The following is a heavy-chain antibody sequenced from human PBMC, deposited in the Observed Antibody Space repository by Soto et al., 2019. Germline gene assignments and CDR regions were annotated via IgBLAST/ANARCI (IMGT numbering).Heavy chain of an antibody. CDR2: IYASGST. CDR1: GGSIRNYY. Sequence: KTSETLSLTCTVSGGSIRNYYWSWIRQPAGERLEWIGRIYASGSTNHNPSLKSRVSMSVDTSRNQFSLRLYFVTAADTAVYYCAREGLTTGSGVDVWGQGTTVTVSS. D-gene: IGHD4-4*01. J-gene: IGHJ6*02. CDR3: AREGLTTGSGVDV. V-gene: IGHV4-4*07.